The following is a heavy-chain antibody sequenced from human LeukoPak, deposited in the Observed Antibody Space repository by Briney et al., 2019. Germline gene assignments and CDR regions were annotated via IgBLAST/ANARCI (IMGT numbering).Heavy chain of an antibody. D-gene: IGHD1-26*01. J-gene: IGHJ4*02. V-gene: IGHV3-48*03. CDR3: ARLSESYSDY. CDR1: GFNFSTHE. CDR2: ISSSGNTI. Sequence: PGGSLRLSCAASGFNFSTHEMNWVRQAPGRGLEWVSYISSSGNTIYYADSVKGRFTISRDNAKNSLYLKMNSLRAEDTAVYYCARLSESYSDYWGQGTLVTVSS.